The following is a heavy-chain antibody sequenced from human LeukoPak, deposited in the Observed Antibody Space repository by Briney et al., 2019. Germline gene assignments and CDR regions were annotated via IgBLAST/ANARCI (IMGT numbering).Heavy chain of an antibody. J-gene: IGHJ4*02. V-gene: IGHV3-48*02. CDR3: VRDRAYSFDY. Sequence: GGSLRLSCEASGFTFSSYEMNWVRQAPGKGLEWVSHIYISSSSNIISYADSVKGRFTISRDNAQNSLYLQMNGLRDEDTAVYYCVRDRAYSFDYWGQGILVTVSS. CDR2: ISSSSNII. CDR1: GFTFSSYE. D-gene: IGHD2-21*01.